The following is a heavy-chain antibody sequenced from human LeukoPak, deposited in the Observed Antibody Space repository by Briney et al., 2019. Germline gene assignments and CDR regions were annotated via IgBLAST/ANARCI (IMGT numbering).Heavy chain of an antibody. V-gene: IGHV1-2*02. CDR3: ARDRNVKGGYDYVWGSYRPFDY. Sequence: ASVKVSCKASGYTFTGYYMHWVRQAPGQGLEWMGWINPNSGGTNYAQKLQGRVTMTTDTSTSTAYMELRSLRSDDTAVYYCARDRNVKGGYDYVWGSYRPFDYWGQGTLVTVSS. J-gene: IGHJ4*02. CDR2: INPNSGGT. CDR1: GYTFTGYY. D-gene: IGHD3-16*02.